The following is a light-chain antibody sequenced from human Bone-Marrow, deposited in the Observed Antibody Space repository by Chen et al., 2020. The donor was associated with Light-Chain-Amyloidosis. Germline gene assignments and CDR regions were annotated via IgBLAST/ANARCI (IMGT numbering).Light chain of an antibody. CDR1: QSITTY. Sequence: DIQMTQSPSSPSASVGDRVSITRRASQSITTYLNWYQQKPGNAPNLLIYLSSSMQSGVPARFSGSGSGTEFTLTITSLQPEDVATYYCQQSYTKTRTFGQGTKLEIK. J-gene: IGKJ2*02. V-gene: IGKV1-39*01. CDR2: LSS. CDR3: QQSYTKTRT.